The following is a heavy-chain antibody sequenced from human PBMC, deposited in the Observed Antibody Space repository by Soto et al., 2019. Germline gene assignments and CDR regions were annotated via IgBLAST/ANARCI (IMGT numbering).Heavy chain of an antibody. Sequence: GGSLRLSCAASGFTFSNYAMRWVRQAPGKGLEWVAVICYSGSTKYYADSVKGRFTISRDNSKNTLYLQMITLRAEDTAVYYCAKESSRVPPWFGPGGVGNYWGQGNLVTVSS. CDR3: AKESSRVPPWFGPGGVGNY. V-gene: IGHV3-30*04. D-gene: IGHD3-10*01. CDR1: GFTFSNYA. CDR2: ICYSGSTK. J-gene: IGHJ4*02.